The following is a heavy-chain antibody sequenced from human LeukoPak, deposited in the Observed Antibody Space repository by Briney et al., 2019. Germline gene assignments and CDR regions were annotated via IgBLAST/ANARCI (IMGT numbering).Heavy chain of an antibody. V-gene: IGHV3-11*01. CDR2: ISSSSSTI. J-gene: IGHJ4*02. CDR1: GFTFSDYY. CDR3: ARGMTTVTTCFDY. D-gene: IGHD4-17*01. Sequence: GGSLRLSCAASGFTFSDYYMSWIRQAPGKGLEWVSYISSSSSTIYYADSVKGRFTISRDNAKNSLYLQMNSLRAEDTAAYYCARGMTTVTTCFDYWGQGTLVTVSS.